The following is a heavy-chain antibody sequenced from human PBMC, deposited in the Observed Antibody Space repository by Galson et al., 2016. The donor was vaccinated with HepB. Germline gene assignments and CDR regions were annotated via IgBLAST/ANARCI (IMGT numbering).Heavy chain of an antibody. CDR3: ASRTRSGGYWYFDL. CDR2: VYPGDSET. Sequence: QSGAEVKSPGESLKISCQASGHTFSNYAVAWVRQMPGQGLEWVGVVYPGDSETRYGPSFEGQVTISADKSTSTAFLHWSNLKASDTAIYYCASRTRSGGYWYFDLWGRGTLITVSS. J-gene: IGHJ2*01. V-gene: IGHV5-51*01. CDR1: GHTFSNYA. D-gene: IGHD2-15*01.